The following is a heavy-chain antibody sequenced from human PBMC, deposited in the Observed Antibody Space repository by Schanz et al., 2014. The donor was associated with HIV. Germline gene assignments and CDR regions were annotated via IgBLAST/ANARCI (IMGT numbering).Heavy chain of an antibody. CDR3: AKAYSTSRPYSMDI. CDR1: GFTFDDYA. V-gene: IGHV3-9*01. J-gene: IGHJ6*02. D-gene: IGHD6-6*01. CDR2: ISWNSVSI. Sequence: EVQLVESGGDLVQPGGSLRLSCAASGFTFDDYAMHWVRQAPGKGLEWVSGISWNSVSIGYADSVKGRFTISRDNAKNSLYMQMNSLRGDDTALYYCAKAYSTSRPYSMDIWGQGTTVTVSS.